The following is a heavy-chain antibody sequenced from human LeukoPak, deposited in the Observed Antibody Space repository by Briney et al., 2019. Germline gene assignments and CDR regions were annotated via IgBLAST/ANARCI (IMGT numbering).Heavy chain of an antibody. CDR1: GFTFSAYG. Sequence: PGGSLRLSCAASGFTFSAYGMNWVRQAPGKGLEWVSSISSSSSYIYYADSVKGRFTISRDNAKNSLYLQMNSLRAEDTAVYYCARVVRFSSTSSRYFDYWGQGTLVTVSS. J-gene: IGHJ4*02. V-gene: IGHV3-21*01. D-gene: IGHD2-2*01. CDR3: ARVVRFSSTSSRYFDY. CDR2: ISSSSSYI.